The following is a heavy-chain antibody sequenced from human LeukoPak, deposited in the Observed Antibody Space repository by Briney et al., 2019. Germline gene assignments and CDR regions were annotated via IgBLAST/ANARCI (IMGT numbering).Heavy chain of an antibody. D-gene: IGHD3-10*01. CDR1: GGSFSGYY. Sequence: SEILSLTCAVYGGSFSGYYWSWIRQPPGKGLEWIGEINHSGSTNYNPSLKSRVTISVDTSKNQFSLKLSSVTAADTAVYYCARRSPDYYGSGSYYNPKGNFDYWGQGTLVTVSS. CDR3: ARRSPDYYGSGSYYNPKGNFDY. CDR2: INHSGST. J-gene: IGHJ4*02. V-gene: IGHV4-34*01.